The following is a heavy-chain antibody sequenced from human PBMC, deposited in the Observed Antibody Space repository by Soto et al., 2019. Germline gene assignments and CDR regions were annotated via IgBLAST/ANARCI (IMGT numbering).Heavy chain of an antibody. Sequence: GGSLRLSCAASGFTVSSNYMSWVRQAPGKGLEWVSVIYSGGSTYYADSVKGRFTISRDNSKNTLYLQMNSLRAEDTAVYYCAREAHWSALGYWGQGTLVTVSS. J-gene: IGHJ4*02. CDR3: AREAHWSALGY. CDR2: IYSGGST. CDR1: GFTVSSNY. D-gene: IGHD3-3*02. V-gene: IGHV3-53*01.